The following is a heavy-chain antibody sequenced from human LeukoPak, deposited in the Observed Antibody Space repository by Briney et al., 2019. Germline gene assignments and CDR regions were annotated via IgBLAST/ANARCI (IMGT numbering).Heavy chain of an antibody. CDR3: ARDGGYDILTGYYVGDY. Sequence: GGSLRLSCAASGFTFSSYTMNWVRQAPGKGLEWVSSISSSSSYYVDSVKGRFTISRDNAKKSLYLQMNSLRAEDTAVYYCARDGGYDILTGYYVGDYWGQGTLVTVSS. V-gene: IGHV3-21*01. CDR1: GFTFSSYT. J-gene: IGHJ4*02. CDR2: ISSSSS. D-gene: IGHD3-9*01.